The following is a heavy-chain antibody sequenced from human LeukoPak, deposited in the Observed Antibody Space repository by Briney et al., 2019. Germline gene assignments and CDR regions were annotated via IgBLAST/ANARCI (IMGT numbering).Heavy chain of an antibody. CDR1: GYTFTSYY. CDR2: INPSGGST. J-gene: IGHJ4*02. D-gene: IGHD2-8*01. CDR3: AKMAGMEYGEYYFDS. Sequence: ASVKVSCKASGYTFTSYYMHWVRQAPGQGLEWMGIINPSGGSTSYAQKFQGRVTMTRDTSTSTVYMELSSLRSEDTAVYFCAKMAGMEYGEYYFDSWGQGTLLTVSS. V-gene: IGHV1-46*01.